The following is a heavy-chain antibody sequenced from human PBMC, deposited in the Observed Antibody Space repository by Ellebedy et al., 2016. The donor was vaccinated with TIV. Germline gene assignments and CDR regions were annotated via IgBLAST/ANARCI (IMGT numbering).Heavy chain of an antibody. J-gene: IGHJ4*02. V-gene: IGHV3-33*01. CDR2: IWYDESNK. D-gene: IGHD1-26*01. CDR1: GFTFSSYG. CDR3: ARDRLGGSYFY. Sequence: GGSLRLXCAASGFTFSSYGMHWVRQAPGKGLEWVAVIWYDESNKYYADSVKDRFTISRDNSKNTLYLQMNSLRAEDTAVYYCARDRLGGSYFYWGQGTLVTVSS.